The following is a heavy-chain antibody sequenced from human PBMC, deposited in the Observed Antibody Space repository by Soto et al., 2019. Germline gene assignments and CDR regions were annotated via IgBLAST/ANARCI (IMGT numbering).Heavy chain of an antibody. CDR3: ARDRGAYYFDY. Sequence: QVQLQESGPGLVKPSQTLSLPCTVSGGSISSGGYYWSWIRQHPGKGLEWIGYIYYTGSTYYNPSLKSRVTISVDTSKNQCSLKLSSVTAADTAVYYCARDRGAYYFDYWGQGTLVTVSS. D-gene: IGHD3-10*01. CDR1: GGSISSGGYY. V-gene: IGHV4-31*03. J-gene: IGHJ4*02. CDR2: IYYTGST.